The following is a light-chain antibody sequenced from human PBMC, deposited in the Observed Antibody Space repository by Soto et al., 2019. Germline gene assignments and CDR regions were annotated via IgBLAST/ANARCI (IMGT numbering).Light chain of an antibody. CDR1: QSISSW. V-gene: IGKV1-5*01. CDR2: AAS. J-gene: IGKJ1*01. CDR3: QQYGSSRWT. Sequence: DIQMTQSPFTLSASVGDRVAITCRASQSISSWLAWYQQKPGKAPKLLIYAASTLQSGVPSRFSGSGSGTDFTLTISRLEPEDFAVYYCQQYGSSRWTFGQGTKVDIK.